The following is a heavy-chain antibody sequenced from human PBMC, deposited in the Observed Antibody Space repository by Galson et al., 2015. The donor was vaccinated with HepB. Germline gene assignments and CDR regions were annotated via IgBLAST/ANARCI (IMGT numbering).Heavy chain of an antibody. D-gene: IGHD5-18*01. CDR2: ISYDGSNK. CDR1: GFTFSSYA. V-gene: IGHV3-30-3*01. CDR3: ARTPGYSYGYGGMDV. Sequence: SLRLSCAASGFTFSSYAMHWVRQAPGKGLEWVAVISYDGSNKYYADSVKGRFTISRDNSKNTLYLQMNSLRAEDTAVYYCARTPGYSYGYGGMDVWGQGTTVTVSS. J-gene: IGHJ6*02.